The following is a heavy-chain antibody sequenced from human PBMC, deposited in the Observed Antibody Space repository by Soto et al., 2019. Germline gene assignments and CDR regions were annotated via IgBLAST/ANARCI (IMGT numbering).Heavy chain of an antibody. CDR2: INAGNGNT. Sequence: VQLVQSGAEVKKPGASVKVSCKASGYTFTSYAMHWVRQAPGQRLEWMGWINAGNGNTKYSQKFQGRVTITRDTSASTAYMELSSLRSEDTAVYYCARGRYCSGGSCYAGVWFDPWGQGTLVTVSS. D-gene: IGHD2-15*01. J-gene: IGHJ5*02. V-gene: IGHV1-3*01. CDR1: GYTFTSYA. CDR3: ARGRYCSGGSCYAGVWFDP.